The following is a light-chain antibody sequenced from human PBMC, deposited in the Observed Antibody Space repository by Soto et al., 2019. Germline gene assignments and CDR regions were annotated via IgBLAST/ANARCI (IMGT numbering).Light chain of an antibody. CDR2: DAS. V-gene: IGKV3D-20*02. CDR3: QQRDNWLSIT. CDR1: QSFSSSS. Sequence: EIVLTHSPCILDLSPGGRANLSCRAGQSFSSSSLAWYQQKPCQPPRLLIYDASNRATGIPASFSGSGSATDFTLTISSLQTEDFAVYYCQQRDNWLSITFGHGTRLEIK. J-gene: IGKJ5*01.